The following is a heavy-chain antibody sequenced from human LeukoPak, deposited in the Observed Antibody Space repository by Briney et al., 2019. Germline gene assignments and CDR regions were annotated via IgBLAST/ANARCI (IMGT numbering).Heavy chain of an antibody. CDR1: GYSFTSYW. CDR3: ARQWGDYGGNSVDYYGMDV. V-gene: IGHV5-51*01. Sequence: GESLKISCKGSGYSFTSYWIGWVRQMPGKGLEWMGIIYPGDSDTIYSPAFQGQVTISADKSISTAYLQWSSRKASDTAMYYCARQWGDYGGNSVDYYGMDVWGQGTTVTVSS. J-gene: IGHJ6*02. CDR2: IYPGDSDT. D-gene: IGHD4-23*01.